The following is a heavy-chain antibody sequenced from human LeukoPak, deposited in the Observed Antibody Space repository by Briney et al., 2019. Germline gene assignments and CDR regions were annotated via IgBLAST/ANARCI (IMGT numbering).Heavy chain of an antibody. CDR3: AREGVAAGTHFDY. D-gene: IGHD6-25*01. J-gene: IGHJ4*02. Sequence: GSPPLSCAAAGFPFRCYGMPRGRPAPGKGLEWGAYIQNDGSNEQYADSVKGRFSISRDSSKNILYLQMNSLRAEDTAVYYCAREGVAAGTHFDYWGQGTLVTVSS. CDR2: IQNDGSNE. V-gene: IGHV3-30*02. CDR1: GFPFRCYG.